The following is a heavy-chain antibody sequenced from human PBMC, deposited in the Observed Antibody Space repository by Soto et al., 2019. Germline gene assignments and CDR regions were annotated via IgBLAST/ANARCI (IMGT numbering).Heavy chain of an antibody. V-gene: IGHV3-23*01. CDR2: ISSTGGST. CDR3: AKQRGGSSWYRDFDS. CDR1: GFTFTDYA. J-gene: IGHJ4*02. Sequence: EVQLLESGGGLVQPGGSLRLTCAASGFTFTDYAMSWVRQAPGKGLEWVSVISSTGGSTYYADSVKGRFTISKDDSTNTVSLLINSLRAEDTAVYYCAKQRGGSSWYRDFDSWGQGTLVTVSS. D-gene: IGHD6-13*01.